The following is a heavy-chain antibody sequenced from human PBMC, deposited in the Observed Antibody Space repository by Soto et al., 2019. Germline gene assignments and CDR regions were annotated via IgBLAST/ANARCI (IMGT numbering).Heavy chain of an antibody. CDR1: GGSFSGYY. D-gene: IGHD2-2*01. V-gene: IGHV4-34*01. CDR3: ARGNPAADIVVVPAATFDY. Sequence: SETLSLTCAVYGGSFSGYYWSWIRQPPGKGLEWIGEINHSGSTNYNPSLKSRVTISVDTSKNQFSLKLSSVTAADTAVYYCARGNPAADIVVVPAATFDYWGQGTLVTVSS. J-gene: IGHJ4*02. CDR2: INHSGST.